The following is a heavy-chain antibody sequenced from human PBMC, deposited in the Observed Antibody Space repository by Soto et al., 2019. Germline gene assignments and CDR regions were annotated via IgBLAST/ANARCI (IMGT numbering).Heavy chain of an antibody. CDR3: ARHRDYYGSGSSPNLFDP. V-gene: IGHV4-59*08. J-gene: IGHJ5*02. D-gene: IGHD3-10*01. CDR1: GGSISSYY. Sequence: SETLSLTCTVSGGSISSYYWSWIRQPPGKGLEWIGYIYYSGSTNYNPSLKSRVTISVDTSKNHFSLKLSSVTAADTAVYYCARHRDYYGSGSSPNLFDPSGQGTPVTVSS. CDR2: IYYSGST.